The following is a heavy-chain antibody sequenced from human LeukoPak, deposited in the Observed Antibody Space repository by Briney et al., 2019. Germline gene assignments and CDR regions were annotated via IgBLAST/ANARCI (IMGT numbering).Heavy chain of an antibody. CDR2: ISGSGGST. V-gene: IGHV3-23*01. J-gene: IGHJ4*02. CDR1: GGPFSGYY. CDR3: AKVLSQLERRYFDY. Sequence: ETLSLTCAVYGGPFSGYYRSWIRQSPGKGLEWVSAISGSGGSTYYADSVKGRFTISRDNSKNTLYLQMNSLRAEDTAVYYCAKVLSQLERRYFDYWGQGTLVTVSS. D-gene: IGHD1-1*01.